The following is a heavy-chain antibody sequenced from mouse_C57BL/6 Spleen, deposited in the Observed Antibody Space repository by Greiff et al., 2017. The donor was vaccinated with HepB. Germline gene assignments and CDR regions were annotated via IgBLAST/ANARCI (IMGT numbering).Heavy chain of an antibody. CDR1: GYAFSSYW. CDR3: ARSKFITTVGFDY. D-gene: IGHD1-1*01. CDR2: IYPGDGDT. Sequence: VQLVESGAELVKPGASVKISCKASGYAFSSYWMNWVKQRPGKGLEWIGQIYPGDGDTNYNGKFKGKATLTADKSSSTAYMQLSSLTSEDSAVYFCARSKFITTVGFDYWGQGTTLTVSS. V-gene: IGHV1-80*01. J-gene: IGHJ2*01.